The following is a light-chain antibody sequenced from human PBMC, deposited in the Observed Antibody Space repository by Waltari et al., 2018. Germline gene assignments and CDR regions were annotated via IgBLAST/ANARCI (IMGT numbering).Light chain of an antibody. J-gene: IGKJ2*01. V-gene: IGKV3-20*01. Sequence: ETVLTQSPDTLSLSPGEIATLSCRASQSVSSSYLAWYQQKPGQAPRLLIYGASSRATGIPDRFSGSGSGTDFTLTISRLEPEDFAVYYCQEYGSSPMFTFGQGTKVEIK. CDR2: GAS. CDR3: QEYGSSPMFT. CDR1: QSVSSSY.